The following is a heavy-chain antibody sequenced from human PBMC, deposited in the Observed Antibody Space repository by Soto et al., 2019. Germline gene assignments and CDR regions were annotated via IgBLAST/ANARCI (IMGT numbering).Heavy chain of an antibody. CDR2: ISGSDGST. CDR3: AKDRERDAWYEDY. CDR1: GFSFSSYA. D-gene: IGHD6-13*01. J-gene: IGHJ4*02. Sequence: DVQLLESGGGLVEPGGSLRLSCVASGFSFSSYAMTWVRQAPGRGLEWVSVISGSDGSTYYADSVKDRFTISRDNSKNTLYLQMNSLRAEDTAVYYCAKDRERDAWYEDYWGQGTLVTVSS. V-gene: IGHV3-23*01.